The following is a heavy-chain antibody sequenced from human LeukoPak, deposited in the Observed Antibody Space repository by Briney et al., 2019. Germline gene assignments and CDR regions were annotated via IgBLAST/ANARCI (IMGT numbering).Heavy chain of an antibody. Sequence: ASVKVSCKASGYTFTSYAMHWVRQAPGQRLEWMGWTNAGNGNTKYSQKFQGRVTITRDTSASTAYMELSSLRSEDTAVYYCARVRGVAATFGYWGQGTLVTVSS. CDR2: TNAGNGNT. D-gene: IGHD2-15*01. CDR1: GYTFTSYA. J-gene: IGHJ4*02. CDR3: ARVRGVAATFGY. V-gene: IGHV1-3*01.